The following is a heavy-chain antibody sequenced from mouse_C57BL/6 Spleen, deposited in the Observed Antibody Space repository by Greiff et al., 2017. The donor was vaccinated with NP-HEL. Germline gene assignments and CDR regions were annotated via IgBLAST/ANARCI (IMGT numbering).Heavy chain of an antibody. J-gene: IGHJ3*01. CDR1: GFTFSSYA. V-gene: IGHV5-4*01. D-gene: IGHD5-1*01. Sequence: EVKLVESGGGLVKPGGSLKLSCAASGFTFSSYAMSWVRQTPEKRLEWVATISDGGSYTYYPDNVKGRFTISRDNAKNNLYLQMSHLKSEDTAMYYCARDRRSTDWGQGTLVTVSA. CDR2: ISDGGSYT. CDR3: ARDRRSTD.